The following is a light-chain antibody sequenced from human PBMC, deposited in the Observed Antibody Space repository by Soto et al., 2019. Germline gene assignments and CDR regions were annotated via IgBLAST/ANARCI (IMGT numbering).Light chain of an antibody. CDR1: SSNIGSNY. V-gene: IGLV1-47*01. Sequence: QSVLTQPPSASETPGQRVTIPCSGSSSNIGSNYVYWYQQLPGTAPKLLIYRNNQRPSGVPDRFSGSKSGTSASLAISGLRSEDEADYYCAAWDDSLSEVFGTGTKVTVL. J-gene: IGLJ1*01. CDR2: RNN. CDR3: AAWDDSLSEV.